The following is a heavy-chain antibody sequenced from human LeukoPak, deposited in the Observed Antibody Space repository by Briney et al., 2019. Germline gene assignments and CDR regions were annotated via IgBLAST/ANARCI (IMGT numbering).Heavy chain of an antibody. CDR2: INHSGST. V-gene: IGHV4-34*01. CDR3: ARQLGYCCSTSCHKEIDY. Sequence: PSETLSLTCAVYGGSFSGYYWSWIRQPPGKGLEWIGEINHSGSTNYNPSLKGRVTISVDTSKNQFSLKLSSVTAADTAVYYCARQLGYCCSTSCHKEIDYWGQGTLVTVSS. CDR1: GGSFSGYY. J-gene: IGHJ4*02. D-gene: IGHD2-2*01.